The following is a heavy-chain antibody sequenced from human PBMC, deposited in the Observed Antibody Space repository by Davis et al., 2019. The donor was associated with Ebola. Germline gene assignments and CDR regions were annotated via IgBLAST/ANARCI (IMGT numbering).Heavy chain of an antibody. CDR1: GFTFSTFG. J-gene: IGHJ4*02. D-gene: IGHD6-19*01. CDR3: AKGDNSGWYGVDY. Sequence: PGGSLRLSCSASGFTFSTFGMFWVRQAPGKGLEWVAFIRFDGSEKYYADSVKGRFTISRENSKATLDLQMNGLRAEDTAVYYCAKGDNSGWYGVDYWGQGTLVTVSS. CDR2: IRFDGSEK. V-gene: IGHV3-30*02.